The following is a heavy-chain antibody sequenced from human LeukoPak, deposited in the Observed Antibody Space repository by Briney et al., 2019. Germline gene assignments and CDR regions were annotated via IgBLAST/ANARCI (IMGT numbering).Heavy chain of an antibody. D-gene: IGHD5-18*01. CDR3: ARVLRIELWLHDPKFDY. CDR2: IDPNSGDT. Sequence: GASVKVSCKASGYTFTGYYFHWVRQAPGQGLEWMGWIDPNSGDTNYAKKFQGRVTMTRDTSMTTAYMELSRLRSDDTAVYYCARVLRIELWLHDPKFDYWGQGTLVTVSS. V-gene: IGHV1-2*02. J-gene: IGHJ4*02. CDR1: GYTFTGYY.